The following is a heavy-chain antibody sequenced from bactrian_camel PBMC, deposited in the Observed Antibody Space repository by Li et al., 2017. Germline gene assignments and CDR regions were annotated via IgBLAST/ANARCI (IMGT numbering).Heavy chain of an antibody. D-gene: IGHD1*01. Sequence: LVESGGGSVQPGGSLLLSCAVSSYACSTCCMGWFRLRQDRGREPLAVINSDGTTSAADSVKGRFTISLNSDEGTLYLQMRDLKPEDTNMYYCAINPYTGGQCTLTYSSVWKYWSPGDPGHRL. CDR2: INSDGTT. J-gene: IGHJ4*01. CDR1: SYACSTCC. V-gene: IGHV3S42*01.